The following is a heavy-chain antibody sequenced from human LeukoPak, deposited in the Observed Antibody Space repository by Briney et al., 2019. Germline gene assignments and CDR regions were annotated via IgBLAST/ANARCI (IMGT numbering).Heavy chain of an antibody. Sequence: GASVKVSCKASGYTFTSYGISWVRQAPGQGLEWMGWISAYNGNANYAQKLQGRVTMTTDTSTSTAYMELRSLRSDDTAVYYCARSCCYERRDAFDIWGQGTMVTVSS. V-gene: IGHV1-18*01. CDR3: ARSCCYERRDAFDI. D-gene: IGHD2-2*01. CDR2: ISAYNGNA. CDR1: GYTFTSYG. J-gene: IGHJ3*02.